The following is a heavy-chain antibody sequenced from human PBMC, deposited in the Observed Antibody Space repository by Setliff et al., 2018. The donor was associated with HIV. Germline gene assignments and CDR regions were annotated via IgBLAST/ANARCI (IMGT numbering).Heavy chain of an antibody. V-gene: IGHV4-59*01. CDR1: GGSISSDY. J-gene: IGHJ4*02. D-gene: IGHD2-8*01. Sequence: SETLSLTCTVSGGSISSDYWSWIRQPPGRGLEWIGSIYYTGRTNYNPSLKSRVIMSVDTSKNQFSLRVTSVTAADTALYYCAKYVCLDNMCQGFDYWGQGSLVTVSS. CDR2: IYYTGRT. CDR3: AKYVCLDNMCQGFDY.